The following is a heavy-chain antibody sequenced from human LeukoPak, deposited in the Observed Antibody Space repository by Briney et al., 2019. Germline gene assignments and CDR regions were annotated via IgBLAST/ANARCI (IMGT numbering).Heavy chain of an antibody. Sequence: GGSLRLSCAASGFIFSSYWMHWVRQVPGKGLVWGSRVYTDGTTTDFADSVKGRFTVARANAKNTMYLQMDSLRAKDTAMYYCARSVVSTYWYFDLWGRGTLVTVSS. J-gene: IGHJ2*01. CDR3: ARSVVSTYWYFDL. CDR1: GFIFSSYW. D-gene: IGHD4-23*01. V-gene: IGHV3-74*01. CDR2: VYTDGTTT.